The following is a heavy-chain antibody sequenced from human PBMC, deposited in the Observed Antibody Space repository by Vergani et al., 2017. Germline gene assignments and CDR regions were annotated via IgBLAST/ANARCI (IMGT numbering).Heavy chain of an antibody. V-gene: IGHV4-59*01. CDR1: GGSISSYY. CDR2: IYYSGST. Sequence: QVQLQESGPGLVKPSETLSLTCTVSGGSISSYYWSWIRQPPGQGLEWIGYIYYSGSTNYNPSLKSRVTISVDTSKNQFSLKLSSVTAADTAVYYCARSDSSHYTRLYYYYYGMDVWGQGTTVTVSS. CDR3: ARSDSSHYTRLYYYYYGMDV. J-gene: IGHJ6*02. D-gene: IGHD2-2*02.